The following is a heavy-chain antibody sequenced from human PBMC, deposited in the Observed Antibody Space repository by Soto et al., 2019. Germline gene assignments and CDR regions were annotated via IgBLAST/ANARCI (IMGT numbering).Heavy chain of an antibody. J-gene: IGHJ3*02. V-gene: IGHV1-24*01. D-gene: IGHD6-19*01. CDR3: ATEINHRPYSSGPSGGAFDI. CDR1: GYTLTELS. Sequence: ASVKVSCKVSGYTLTELSMHWVRQAPGKGLEWMGGFDPEDGETIYAQKFQGRVTMTEDTSTDTAYMELSSLRSEDTAVYYCATEINHRPYSSGPSGGAFDIWGRGTMVTVSS. CDR2: FDPEDGET.